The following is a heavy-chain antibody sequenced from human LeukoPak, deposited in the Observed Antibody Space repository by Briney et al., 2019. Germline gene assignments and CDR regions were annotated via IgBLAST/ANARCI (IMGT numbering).Heavy chain of an antibody. D-gene: IGHD5-18*01. CDR1: GGSIGIYY. Sequence: SETLSLTCTVSGGSIGIYYWNWIRQPAGKALEWIGRIHTSGSIIYNPSLKSRVTMSLDTSNNQFSLYLSSVTAADTAVYYCATSGYNYAPFDYRGQGTLVTVSS. J-gene: IGHJ4*02. CDR3: ATSGYNYAPFDY. CDR2: IHTSGSI. V-gene: IGHV4-4*07.